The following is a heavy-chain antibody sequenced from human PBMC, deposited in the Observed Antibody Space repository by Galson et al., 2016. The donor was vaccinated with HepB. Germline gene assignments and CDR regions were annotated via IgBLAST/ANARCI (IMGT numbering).Heavy chain of an antibody. Sequence: SVKVSCKASRGTFSSYAINWVRQAPGQGLEWMGGIIPIYGSTDYAQHFQGRATITADSSTSTANLELGDLTSDDTAMYFCARRGWNGYDRDGRYYYHGMDVWGQGTTVTVSS. V-gene: IGHV1-69*13. D-gene: IGHD5-12*01. J-gene: IGHJ6*02. CDR3: ARRGWNGYDRDGRYYYHGMDV. CDR1: RGTFSSYA. CDR2: IIPIYGST.